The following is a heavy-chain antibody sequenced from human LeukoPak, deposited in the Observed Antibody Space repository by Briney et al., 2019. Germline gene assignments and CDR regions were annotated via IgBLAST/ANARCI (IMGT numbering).Heavy chain of an antibody. J-gene: IGHJ4*02. CDR1: GYTFTGYY. D-gene: IGHD3-9*01. CDR3: ARQASYDSLSGYSDS. Sequence: SVKVSCKASGYTFTGYYMHWVRQAPEQGLEWMGGIIPIFGTPNYAREFHGRVTITADKSTSTVYMEMSSLRSEDTAVYYCARQASYDSLSGYSDSWGQGTLVTVSS. CDR2: IIPIFGTP. V-gene: IGHV1-69*06.